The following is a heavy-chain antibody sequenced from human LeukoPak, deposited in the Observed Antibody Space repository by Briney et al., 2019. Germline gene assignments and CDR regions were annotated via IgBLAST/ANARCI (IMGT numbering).Heavy chain of an antibody. Sequence: NAGGSLRLSCAASGFTFSDYYMSWIRQAPGKGLEWVSAISGSGSTIYYADSVKGRFTISRDNAKNSLYLQMNSLRAEDTAVYYCAELGITMIGGVWGKGTTVTISS. J-gene: IGHJ6*04. CDR3: AELGITMIGGV. D-gene: IGHD3-10*02. V-gene: IGHV3-11*04. CDR2: ISGSGSTI. CDR1: GFTFSDYY.